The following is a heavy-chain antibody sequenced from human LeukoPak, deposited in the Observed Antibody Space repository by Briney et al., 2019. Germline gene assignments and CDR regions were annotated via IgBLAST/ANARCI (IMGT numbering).Heavy chain of an antibody. CDR3: ARAPFGGSYSSGEDY. CDR2: ISAYNGNT. Sequence: GASVKVSCKASGYTFTSYGISWVRQAPGQGLEWMGWISAYNGNTNYAQKFQGRVTITADESTSTAYMELSSLRSEDTAVYYCARAPFGGSYSSGEDYWGQGTLVTVSS. J-gene: IGHJ4*02. D-gene: IGHD1-26*01. CDR1: GYTFTSYG. V-gene: IGHV1-18*01.